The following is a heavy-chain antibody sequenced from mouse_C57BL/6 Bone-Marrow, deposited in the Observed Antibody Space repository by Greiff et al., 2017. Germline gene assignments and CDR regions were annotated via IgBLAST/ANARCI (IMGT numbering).Heavy chain of an antibody. Sequence: QVQLQQPGAELVRPGTSVKLSCKASGYTFTSYWMHWVKQRPGQGLEWIGVIHPYDSNTNYNQKFKGKATLTVDTSSSTAYMQLSSLTSEDSAVYDCGSGYAYWGQGNSPTVSS. D-gene: IGHD1-2*01. CDR3: GSGYAY. J-gene: IGHJ2*03. V-gene: IGHV1-59*01. CDR1: GYTFTSYW. CDR2: IHPYDSNT.